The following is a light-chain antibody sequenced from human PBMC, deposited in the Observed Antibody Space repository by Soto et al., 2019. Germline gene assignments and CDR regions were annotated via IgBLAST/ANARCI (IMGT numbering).Light chain of an antibody. Sequence: EIGLTQSPGTLSLSPGERATLSCRASQSVGSNYLAWYQQKPGQSPRLLIFGASSRATGIPDRFSGSGSGTAFTLTISRLAPEDFAVYYCQQYGTSPRFTFGPGTKVDV. CDR2: GAS. CDR1: QSVGSNY. V-gene: IGKV3-20*01. J-gene: IGKJ3*01. CDR3: QQYGTSPRFT.